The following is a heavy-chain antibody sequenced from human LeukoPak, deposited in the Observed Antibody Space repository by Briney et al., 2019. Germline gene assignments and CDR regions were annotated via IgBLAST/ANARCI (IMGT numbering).Heavy chain of an antibody. D-gene: IGHD3-22*01. CDR3: ARSYNDSSCYRFDY. V-gene: IGHV4-59*08. Sequence: PSETLSLTCTVSGASLSRNSWSWIRQPPGKGLVWLGSVFYTGRTNYNPSLKRPITMSVDTSKNQFSLRLTSVTAADTAVYYCARSYNDSSCYRFDYWGRGILVTVSS. CDR2: VFYTGRT. J-gene: IGHJ4*01. CDR1: GASLSRNS.